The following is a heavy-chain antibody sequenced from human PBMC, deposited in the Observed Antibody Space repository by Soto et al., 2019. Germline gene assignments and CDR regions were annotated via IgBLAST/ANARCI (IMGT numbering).Heavy chain of an antibody. J-gene: IGHJ3*02. Sequence: QVQLVESGGGVVQPGRSLRLSCAASGFTSSSFVIHWVRQAPGKGLEWLAVISSDGKNQYYADSVKGGFTISRDNSKDTLYLQVNSLRAEDTAVYFCAKERGVLDAFDIWGQGTMVTVSS. V-gene: IGHV3-30*18. CDR2: ISSDGKNQ. CDR1: GFTSSSFV. CDR3: AKERGVLDAFDI. D-gene: IGHD3-10*01.